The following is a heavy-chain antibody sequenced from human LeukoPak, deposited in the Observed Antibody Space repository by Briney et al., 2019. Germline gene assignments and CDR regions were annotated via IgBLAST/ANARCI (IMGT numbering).Heavy chain of an antibody. Sequence: SETLSLTCTVSGGSISSYYWSWIRQPPGKGLEWIGYIYYSGSTNYNPSLKSRVTISVDTSKNQFSLKLSSVTAADTAVYYCARDPSLRLVNWFDPWGQGTLVTVSS. CDR1: GGSISSYY. CDR3: ARDPSLRLVNWFDP. J-gene: IGHJ5*02. CDR2: IYYSGST. D-gene: IGHD3-3*01. V-gene: IGHV4-59*12.